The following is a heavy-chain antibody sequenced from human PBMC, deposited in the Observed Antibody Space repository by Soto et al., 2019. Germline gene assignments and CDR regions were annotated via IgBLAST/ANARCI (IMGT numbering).Heavy chain of an antibody. CDR3: ARGPRYYGSGSYFPKGGRWFGP. CDR2: INHSGST. CDR1: GGSFSGYY. D-gene: IGHD3-10*01. Sequence: SETLSLTCAVYGGSFSGYYWSWIRQPPGKGLEWIGEINHSGSTNYNPSLKSRVTISVDTSKNQFSLKLSSVTAADTAVYYCARGPRYYGSGSYFPKGGRWFGPWGQGTLVTVSS. J-gene: IGHJ5*02. V-gene: IGHV4-34*01.